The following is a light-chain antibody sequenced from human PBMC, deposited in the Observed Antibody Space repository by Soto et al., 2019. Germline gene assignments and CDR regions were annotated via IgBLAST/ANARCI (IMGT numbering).Light chain of an antibody. Sequence: EIVLTQSPGTLSLSPGERATPSCRASQSVSSSYLAWYQQKPGQAPRLLLYGASSRATGIPDRVSGSGSGTDFTLTISRLEPDGFAVYYCQQYGSSLITFGQGTRVEIK. V-gene: IGKV3-20*01. CDR1: QSVSSSY. CDR2: GAS. J-gene: IGKJ5*01. CDR3: QQYGSSLIT.